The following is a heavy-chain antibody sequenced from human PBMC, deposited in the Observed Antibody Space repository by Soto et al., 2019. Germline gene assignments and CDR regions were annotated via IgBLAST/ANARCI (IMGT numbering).Heavy chain of an antibody. CDR3: AKEFLGGSYFPSPYNFGY. Sequence: GGSLRHSCAASGFTFSSYAMSWVRQAPGKGLEWVSAISGSGGSTYYADSVKGRFTISRDNSKNTLYLQMNSLRAEDTAVYYCAKEFLGGSYFPSPYNFGYWGQGTLVTVSS. V-gene: IGHV3-23*01. CDR2: ISGSGGST. D-gene: IGHD1-26*01. J-gene: IGHJ4*02. CDR1: GFTFSSYA.